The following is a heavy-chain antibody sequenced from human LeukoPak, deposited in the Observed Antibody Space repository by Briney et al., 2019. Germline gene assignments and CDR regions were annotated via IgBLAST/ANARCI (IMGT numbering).Heavy chain of an antibody. CDR2: INQDGSEK. Sequence: GGSLRLSCAASGITFSRFWMSWVRQAPGKGLQWVANINQDGSEKHYVDSVKGRFTISRDNAENSLYLQMNSLRDEDTAVYYCARDHSTGRDFDYWGQGTLVTVSS. CDR3: ARDHSTGRDFDY. J-gene: IGHJ4*02. CDR1: GITFSRFW. D-gene: IGHD2/OR15-2a*01. V-gene: IGHV3-7*01.